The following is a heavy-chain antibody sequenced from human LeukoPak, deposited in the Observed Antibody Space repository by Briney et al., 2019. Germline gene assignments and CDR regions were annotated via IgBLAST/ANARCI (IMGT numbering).Heavy chain of an antibody. Sequence: PGGSLRPSCAASGFTVSSNYMSWVRQAPGKGLEWVSVIYSGGSTYYADSVKGRFTISRDNSKNTLYLQMNSLRAEDTAVYYCARDRYCSGGSCKVFDYWGQGTLVTVSS. CDR1: GFTVSSNY. V-gene: IGHV3-53*01. J-gene: IGHJ4*02. D-gene: IGHD2-15*01. CDR3: ARDRYCSGGSCKVFDY. CDR2: IYSGGST.